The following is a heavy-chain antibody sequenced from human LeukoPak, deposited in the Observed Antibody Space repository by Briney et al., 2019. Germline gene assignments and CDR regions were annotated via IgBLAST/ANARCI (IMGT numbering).Heavy chain of an antibody. Sequence: SETLSLTCTVSGGSISSYYWSWIRQPPGKGLEWIGYIYYSGSTNYNPSLKSRVTISVDTSKNQFSLKLSSVTAADTAVYYCAREVPLYNGSGYFDYWGQGTLVTVSS. CDR1: GGSISSYY. D-gene: IGHD3-10*01. CDR2: IYYSGST. V-gene: IGHV4-59*01. J-gene: IGHJ4*02. CDR3: AREVPLYNGSGYFDY.